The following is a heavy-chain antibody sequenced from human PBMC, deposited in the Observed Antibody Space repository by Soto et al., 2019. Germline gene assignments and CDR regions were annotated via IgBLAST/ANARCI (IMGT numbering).Heavy chain of an antibody. Sequence: ASVKVSCKVPGYTLTELSMHCARQAPGKGLEWMGGFDPEDGETIYAQKFQGRVTMTEDTSTDTAYMELSSLRSEDTAVYYCATGGEYSGYVWGQGTLVTVSS. V-gene: IGHV1-24*01. D-gene: IGHD5-12*01. CDR3: ATGGEYSGYV. CDR2: FDPEDGET. CDR1: GYTLTELS. J-gene: IGHJ4*02.